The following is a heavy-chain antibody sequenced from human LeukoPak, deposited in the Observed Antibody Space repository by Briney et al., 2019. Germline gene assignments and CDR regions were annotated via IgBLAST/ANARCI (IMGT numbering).Heavy chain of an antibody. V-gene: IGHV3-23*01. Sequence: GGSLRLSCAASGFTFSSYAMSWVRQAPGKGLEWVSAISGSGGSTYYADSVKGRFTISRDNSKNTLYLQMNSLRAEDTAVYSCAKSGVGLRGGFDYWGQGTLVTVSS. CDR3: AKSGVGLRGGFDY. CDR1: GFTFSSYA. J-gene: IGHJ4*02. D-gene: IGHD5-12*01. CDR2: ISGSGGST.